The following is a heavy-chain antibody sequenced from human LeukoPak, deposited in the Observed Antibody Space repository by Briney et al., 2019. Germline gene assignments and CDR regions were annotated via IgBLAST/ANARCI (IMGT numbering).Heavy chain of an antibody. J-gene: IGHJ4*02. CDR3: ARGDNSGWRNVYYFDY. CDR1: GFTFSSYA. CDR2: ISSSSSYI. Sequence: GGSLRLSCAASGFTFSSYAMSWVRQAPGKGLEWVSSISSSSSYIYYADSVKGRFTISRDNAKNSLYLQMNSLRAEDTAVYYCARGDNSGWRNVYYFDYWGQGTLVTVSS. D-gene: IGHD6-19*01. V-gene: IGHV3-21*01.